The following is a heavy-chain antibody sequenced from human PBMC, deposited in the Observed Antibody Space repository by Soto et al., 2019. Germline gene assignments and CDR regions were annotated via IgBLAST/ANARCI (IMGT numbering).Heavy chain of an antibody. D-gene: IGHD2-2*01. Sequence: GGSLRLSCTGSGFTFGDYAMSWSRQAPGKGLEWVGVIRSKAYGGTTESAASVKGRFTISRDDSRSIAYLQMNSLQSEDTGVYYCTRYTSTSRYSYFGMDVWGHGTTVTVSS. V-gene: IGHV3-49*03. J-gene: IGHJ6*02. CDR2: IRSKAYGGTT. CDR1: GFTFGDYA. CDR3: TRYTSTSRYSYFGMDV.